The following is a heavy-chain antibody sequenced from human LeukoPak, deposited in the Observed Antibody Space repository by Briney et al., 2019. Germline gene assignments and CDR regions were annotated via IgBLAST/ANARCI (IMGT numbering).Heavy chain of an antibody. CDR3: ARDPAGGDS. V-gene: IGHV3-21*01. J-gene: IGHJ4*02. CDR2: IISDSSYI. Sequence: GGSLRLSCAASGFTFTSYSMNWVRQAPGKGPEWVSSIISDSSYISYADSVKGRFTISRDNAKNSLYLQMNSLRAEDTAVYYCARDPAGGDSWGQGTLVTVSS. D-gene: IGHD3-16*01. CDR1: GFTFTSYS.